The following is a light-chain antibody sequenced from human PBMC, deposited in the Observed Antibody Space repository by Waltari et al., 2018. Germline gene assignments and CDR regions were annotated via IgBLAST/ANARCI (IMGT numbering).Light chain of an antibody. V-gene: IGKV1-9*01. CDR1: QGISSS. CDR2: DAS. Sequence: DIQLTQSPSFLSASIGDSVPITCRSSQGISSSLAWYQVIPGKAPKLLIYDASTLQSGVPSRFSGSGSGTEFSLTISGLQPEDYSTYFCQQFTSYPLTFGGGTEMEIK. CDR3: QQFTSYPLT. J-gene: IGKJ4*01.